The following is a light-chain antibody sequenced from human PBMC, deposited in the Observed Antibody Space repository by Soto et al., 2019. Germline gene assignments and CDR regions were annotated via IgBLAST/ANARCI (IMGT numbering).Light chain of an antibody. CDR1: TGDVTSGHY. CDR2: DTS. CDR3: LLSYSGAHVV. J-gene: IGLJ2*01. V-gene: IGLV7-46*01. Sequence: QAVVTQEPSLTVSPGGTVTLTCGSSTGDVTSGHYPYWFQQKPGQAPRTLIYDTSNKHSWTPARFSGSLLGGKAALTLSGAQPEDEADYYCLLSYSGAHVVFGEGTKLTVL.